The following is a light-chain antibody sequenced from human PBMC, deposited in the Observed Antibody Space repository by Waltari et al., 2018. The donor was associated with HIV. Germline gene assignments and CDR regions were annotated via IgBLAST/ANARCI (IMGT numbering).Light chain of an antibody. CDR3: QSFDSSLTTSGVI. Sequence: QSVLTQPPSVSGAPGQRVTISCPGSSPNIGAGYDIHWYQQLPGTAPKLLIYANINRPSGVPDRFSGSKSGSSASLAITGLQAEDEAHYYCQSFDSSLTTSGVIFGGGTKLTVL. J-gene: IGLJ2*01. V-gene: IGLV1-40*01. CDR1: SPNIGAGYD. CDR2: ANI.